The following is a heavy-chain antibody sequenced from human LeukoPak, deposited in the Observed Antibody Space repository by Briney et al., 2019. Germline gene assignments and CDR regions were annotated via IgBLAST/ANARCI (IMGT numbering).Heavy chain of an antibody. CDR3: ARLGVAGQKRRYYYYYMDV. Sequence: GESLKISCKGSGYSFTSYWIGLVRQMPGKGLEWMGSIYPGYSDTRYSPSFQSQVTISADKCISTAYLQWSSLKASDTAMYYCARLGVAGQKRRYYYYYMDVWGKGTTVTISS. V-gene: IGHV5-51*01. CDR1: GYSFTSYW. CDR2: IYPGYSDT. J-gene: IGHJ6*03. D-gene: IGHD6-19*01.